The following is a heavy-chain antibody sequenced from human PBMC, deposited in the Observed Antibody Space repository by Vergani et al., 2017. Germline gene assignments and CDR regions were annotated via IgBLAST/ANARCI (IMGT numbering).Heavy chain of an antibody. CDR1: GYTFTGYY. CDR2: INPNSGGT. V-gene: IGHV1-2*02. D-gene: IGHD6-19*01. Sequence: QVQLVQSGAEVKKPGASVKVSCKASGYTFTGYYMHWVRHAPGQGLEWMGWINPNSGGTNYAQKFQGRVTMTRDTSISTAYMELSRLRSDDTAVYYCAREPPPGEDSGWPTNFDYWGQGTLVTVSS. J-gene: IGHJ4*02. CDR3: AREPPPGEDSGWPTNFDY.